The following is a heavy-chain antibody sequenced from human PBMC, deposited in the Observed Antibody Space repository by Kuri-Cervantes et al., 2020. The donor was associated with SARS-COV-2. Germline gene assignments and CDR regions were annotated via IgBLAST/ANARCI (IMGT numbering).Heavy chain of an antibody. CDR1: GFTFSGYR. Sequence: GGSLRLSCAASGFTFSGYRMSWVRQAPGKGLEWVANIKQDGSEKYYVDSVKGRFTISRDNAKNSLYLQMNSLRVEDTAVYYCARDKVVDDWGQGTLVT. J-gene: IGHJ4*02. D-gene: IGHD2-15*01. CDR2: IKQDGSEK. CDR3: ARDKVVDD. V-gene: IGHV3-7*01.